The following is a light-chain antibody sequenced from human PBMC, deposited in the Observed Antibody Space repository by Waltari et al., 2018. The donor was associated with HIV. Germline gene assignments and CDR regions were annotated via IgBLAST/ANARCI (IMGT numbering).Light chain of an antibody. V-gene: IGKV4-1*01. CDR1: QSLLNSSNNKNY. Sequence: DIVMTQSPGSLAVSLGARAPINCKSSQSLLNSSNNKNYLAWYQQKPGQPPKLLIYWASTRESGVPDRFSGSGSGTEFTLTISSLQAEDVAVYYCQQYYSTPFTFGPGTKVDSK. J-gene: IGKJ3*01. CDR3: QQYYSTPFT. CDR2: WAS.